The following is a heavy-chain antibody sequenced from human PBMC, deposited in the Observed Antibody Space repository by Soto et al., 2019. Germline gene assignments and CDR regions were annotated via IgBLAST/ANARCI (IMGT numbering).Heavy chain of an antibody. J-gene: IGHJ3*02. V-gene: IGHV1-69*11. CDR2: IIPILGTA. Sequence: QVQLVQSGAEVKKPGSSVKVSCKASGGTFSSYAISWVRQAPGQGLEWMGGIIPILGTANYEQKFQGRVTITADESASAAYMEVRSLRCEDTAVYCCARERDPYYYVCRGLGAAFDIWGQGTMVTVSS. CDR3: ARERDPYYYVCRGLGAAFDI. D-gene: IGHD3-22*01. CDR1: GGTFSSYA.